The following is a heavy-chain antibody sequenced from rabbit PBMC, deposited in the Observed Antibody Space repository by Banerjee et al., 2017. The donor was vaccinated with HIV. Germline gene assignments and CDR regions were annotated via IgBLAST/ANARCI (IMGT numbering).Heavy chain of an antibody. CDR1: GSDISSNA. Sequence: QEQLVESGGGLVQPEGSLTLTCKASGSDISSNAMCWVRQAPGKGLEWIACINTSSGNTVYATWAKGRFTISRTSSTTVALQMTSLTAADTATYFCARGRTGSGCYAHGMDLWGPGTLVTVS. CDR2: INTSSGNT. CDR3: ARGRTGSGCYAHGMDL. D-gene: IGHD8-1*01. V-gene: IGHV1S45*01. J-gene: IGHJ6*01.